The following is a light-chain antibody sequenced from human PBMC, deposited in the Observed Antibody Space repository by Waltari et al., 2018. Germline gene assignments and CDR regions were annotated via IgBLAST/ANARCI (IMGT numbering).Light chain of an antibody. CDR2: GVS. J-gene: IGKJ5*01. Sequence: EIVLTQSPGTLSLSPGERATLSCRASQSVSSSYLAWYQQKPGQAPRLLIYGVSSRATGIPDRFSGSGSGTDFTRTISRLEPEDFAVYYYQQYGSSAITFGQGTRLEIK. V-gene: IGKV3-20*01. CDR3: QQYGSSAIT. CDR1: QSVSSSY.